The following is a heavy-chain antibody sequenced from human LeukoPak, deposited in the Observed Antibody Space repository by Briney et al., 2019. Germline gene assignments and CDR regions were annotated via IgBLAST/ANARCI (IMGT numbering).Heavy chain of an antibody. CDR2: IYDSGST. V-gene: IGHV4-59*01. J-gene: IGHJ4*02. CDR3: ARVGGSSWRYFDY. Sequence: SETMSLTCTVSGGSISSYYRSWIRQPPGKGLEWIGCIYDSGSTNYNPSLKSRLTISVDTSKNQFSLKLSSVTAADTAVYYCARVGGSSWRYFDYWGQGTLVTVSS. CDR1: GGSISSYY. D-gene: IGHD6-13*01.